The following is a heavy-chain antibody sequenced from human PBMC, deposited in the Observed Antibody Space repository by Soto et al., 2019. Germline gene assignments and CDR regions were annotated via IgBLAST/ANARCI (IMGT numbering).Heavy chain of an antibody. V-gene: IGHV1-18*04. CDR1: GYTFNTYG. CDR3: ARGTGSLGYCSGDSCYTFDY. J-gene: IGHJ4*02. D-gene: IGHD2-15*01. CDR2: ISAYNGNT. Sequence: VASVKVSCKASGYTFNTYGISWVRQAPGQGLEWMGWISAYNGNTNYAQKVQGRVTMTTDTSTSTAYMELRSLRSDDTAVYYCARGTGSLGYCSGDSCYTFDYWGQGTLVTVSS.